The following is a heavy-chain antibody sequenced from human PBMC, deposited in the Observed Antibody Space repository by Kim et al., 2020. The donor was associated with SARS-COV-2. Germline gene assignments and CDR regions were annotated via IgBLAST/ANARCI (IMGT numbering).Heavy chain of an antibody. CDR3: AKDMDPGDIVVVVAAGFDY. Sequence: GGSLRLSCAASGFTFSSYAMSWVRQAPGKGLEWVSAISGSGGSTYYADSVKGRFTISRDNSKNTLYLQMNSLRAEDTAVYYCAKDMDPGDIVVVVAAGFDYWGQGTLVTVSS. CDR1: GFTFSSYA. J-gene: IGHJ4*02. V-gene: IGHV3-23*01. D-gene: IGHD2-15*01. CDR2: ISGSGGST.